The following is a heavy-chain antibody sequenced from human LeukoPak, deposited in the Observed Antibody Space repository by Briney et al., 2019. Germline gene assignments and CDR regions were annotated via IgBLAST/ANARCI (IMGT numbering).Heavy chain of an antibody. CDR1: GYSINSGYY. D-gene: IGHD3-10*01. Sequence: PSETLSLTCTVSGYSINSGYYWGWIRQPPGKGLEWIAIIYHSGSTYYNPSLKSRVTISVDTSKNQFSLNLSSVTAADTAMYYCARNRYYYGSGSYGVPNWFDPWGQGTLVTVSS. CDR2: IYHSGST. J-gene: IGHJ5*02. V-gene: IGHV4-38-2*02. CDR3: ARNRYYYGSGSYGVPNWFDP.